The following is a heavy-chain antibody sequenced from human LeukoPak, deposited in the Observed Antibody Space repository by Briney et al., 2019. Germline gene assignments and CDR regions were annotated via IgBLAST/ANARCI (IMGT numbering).Heavy chain of an antibody. CDR1: GGTFSSYA. CDR2: IIPIFGTA. V-gene: IGHV1-69*01. D-gene: IGHD3-22*01. J-gene: IGHJ4*02. Sequence: SVKVSCKASGGTFSSYAISWVRQAPGQGLEWMRGIIPIFGTANYAQKFQGRVTITADESTSTAYMELSSLRSEDTAVYYCAREWSNYYDSSGYYYFDYWGQGTLVTVSS. CDR3: AREWSNYYDSSGYYYFDY.